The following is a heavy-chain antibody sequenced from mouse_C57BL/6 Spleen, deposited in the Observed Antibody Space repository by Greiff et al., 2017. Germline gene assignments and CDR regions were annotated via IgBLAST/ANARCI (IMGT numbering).Heavy chain of an antibody. J-gene: IGHJ2*01. CDR1: GYTFTSYW. CDR2: IDPSDSYT. D-gene: IGHD1-1*01. Sequence: QVQLQQSGAELVMPGASVKLSCKASGYTFTSYWMHWVKQRPGQGLEWIGEIDPSDSYTNYNQKVKGKSTLTVDKSSSTAYMQLSSLTSEDSAVYYCARGDYGSSYYFDYWGQGTTLTVSS. CDR3: ARGDYGSSYYFDY. V-gene: IGHV1-69*01.